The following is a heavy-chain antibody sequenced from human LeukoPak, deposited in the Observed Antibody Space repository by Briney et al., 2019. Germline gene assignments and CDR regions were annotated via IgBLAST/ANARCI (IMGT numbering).Heavy chain of an antibody. J-gene: IGHJ4*02. CDR1: GFTLSSYW. CDR3: ARVTGDCFDY. CDR2: IKQDGSEK. V-gene: IGHV3-7*01. D-gene: IGHD7-27*01. Sequence: PGGSLRLSCAASGFTLSSYWMSWVRQAPGKGLEWVANIKQDGSEKYYVDSVKGRFTISRDNAKNSLYLQMNSLRAEDTAVYYCARVTGDCFDYWGQGTLVTVSS.